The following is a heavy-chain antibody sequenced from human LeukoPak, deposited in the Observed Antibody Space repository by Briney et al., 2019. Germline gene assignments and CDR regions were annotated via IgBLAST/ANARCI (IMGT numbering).Heavy chain of an antibody. V-gene: IGHV4-59*05. CDR3: ARRVVNYDFWSGYYTVAYYMDV. D-gene: IGHD3-3*01. J-gene: IGHJ6*03. CDR1: GGSISSYY. CDR2: IYYSGST. Sequence: SETLSLTCTVSGGSISSYYWSWIRQPPGKGLEWIGSIYYSGSTYYNPSLKSRVTISVDTSKNQFSLKLSSVTAADTAVYYCARRVVNYDFWSGYYTVAYYMDVWGKGTTVTVSS.